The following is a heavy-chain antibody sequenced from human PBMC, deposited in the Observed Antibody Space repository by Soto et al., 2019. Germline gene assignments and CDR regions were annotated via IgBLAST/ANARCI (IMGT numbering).Heavy chain of an antibody. Sequence: PGGSLRLSCGASGSTFSRYWMNWVRQAPGKGLEWVANINQDGGQTYYVDSVKGRFTISRNNAKNFLYLQMDSLRAEDTAVYYCASPPTNLDYDDDTWFDPWGQGTLVTVSS. J-gene: IGHJ5*02. CDR1: GSTFSRYW. D-gene: IGHD4-17*01. V-gene: IGHV3-7*01. CDR3: ASPPTNLDYDDDTWFDP. CDR2: INQDGGQT.